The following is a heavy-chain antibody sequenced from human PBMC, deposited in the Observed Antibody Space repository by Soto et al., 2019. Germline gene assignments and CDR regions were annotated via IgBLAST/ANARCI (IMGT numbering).Heavy chain of an antibody. CDR1: GITVSSNY. J-gene: IGHJ4*02. CDR2: IYSGGTT. Sequence: EVQLVESGGGLVQPGGSLRLSCAASGITVSSNYMSWVRQAPGKGLEWVSVIYSGGTTYYTDSVKGRFTISRDNSKNTPYVQMNSLGAEGTAVYYWARGGGIVATIRRGFDFWGQGTLVTGSS. V-gene: IGHV3-66*01. CDR3: ARGGGIVATIRRGFDF. D-gene: IGHD5-12*01.